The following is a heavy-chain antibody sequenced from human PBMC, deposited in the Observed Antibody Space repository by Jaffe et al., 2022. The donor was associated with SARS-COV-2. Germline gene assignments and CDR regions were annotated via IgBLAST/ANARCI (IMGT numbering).Heavy chain of an antibody. CDR2: ISWNSGSI. CDR3: AKAQGYSYGYYYYGMDV. V-gene: IGHV3-9*01. Sequence: EVQLVESGGGLVQPGRSLRLSCAASGFTFDDYAMHWVRQAPGKGLEWVSGISWNSGSIGYADSVKGRFTISRDNAKNSLYLQMNSLRAEDTALYYCAKAQGYSYGYYYYGMDVWGQGTTVTVSS. CDR1: GFTFDDYA. J-gene: IGHJ6*02. D-gene: IGHD5-18*01.